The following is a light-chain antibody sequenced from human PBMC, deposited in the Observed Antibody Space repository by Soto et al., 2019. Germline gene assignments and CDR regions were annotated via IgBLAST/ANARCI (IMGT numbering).Light chain of an antibody. CDR3: SSYTTSNTRQIV. CDR2: DVS. CDR1: SSDVGGYNY. V-gene: IGLV2-14*03. Sequence: SALTQPASVSGPPGQSITISCTGTSSDVGGYNYVSWYQHHPGKAPKLIIYDVSNRPSGVSNRFSGSKSGNTASLTISGLQPEDEADYYCSSYTTSNTRQIVFGTGTKVTVL. J-gene: IGLJ1*01.